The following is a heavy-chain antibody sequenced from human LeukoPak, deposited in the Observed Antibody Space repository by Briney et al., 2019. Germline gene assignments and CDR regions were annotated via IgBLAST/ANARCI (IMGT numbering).Heavy chain of an antibody. CDR1: GYTFTGYY. J-gene: IGHJ3*02. Sequence: ASVKVSCKASGYTFTGYYMHWVRQAPGQGLEWMGWINPNSGGTNYAQKFQGRVTMTRDTSISTAYMELSRLRSDDTGVYYCARIPIYWNYFSLRSGKDAFDIWGQGTMVTVSS. CDR3: ARIPIYWNYFSLRSGKDAFDI. V-gene: IGHV1-2*02. D-gene: IGHD1-7*01. CDR2: INPNSGGT.